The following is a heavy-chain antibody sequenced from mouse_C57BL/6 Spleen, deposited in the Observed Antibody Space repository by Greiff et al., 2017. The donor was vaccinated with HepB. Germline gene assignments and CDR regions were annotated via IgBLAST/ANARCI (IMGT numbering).Heavy chain of an antibody. V-gene: IGHV14-4*01. CDR2: IDPENGDT. Sequence: EVQLQQSGAELVRPGASVKLSCTASGFNIKDDYMHWVKQRPEQGLEWIGWIDPENGDTEYASKFQGKATITADTSSNTAYLQLTSLTSEDTAVYYCTPLWYYAMDYWGQGTSVTVSS. CDR3: TPLWYYAMDY. CDR1: GFNIKDDY. J-gene: IGHJ4*01.